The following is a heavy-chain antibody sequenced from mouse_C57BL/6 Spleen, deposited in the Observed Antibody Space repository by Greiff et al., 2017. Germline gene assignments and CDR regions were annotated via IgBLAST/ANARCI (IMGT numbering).Heavy chain of an antibody. CDR2: INYDGSST. V-gene: IGHV5-16*01. J-gene: IGHJ4*01. CDR3: ATYGLDY. CDR1: GFTFSDYY. Sequence: EVQGVDSEGGLVQPGSSMKLSCTASGFTFSDYYMAWVRQVPEKGLEWVANINYDGSSTYYLDSLKSRFIISRDNAKNILYLQMSSLKSEDTATYYCATYGLDYWGQGTSVTVSS.